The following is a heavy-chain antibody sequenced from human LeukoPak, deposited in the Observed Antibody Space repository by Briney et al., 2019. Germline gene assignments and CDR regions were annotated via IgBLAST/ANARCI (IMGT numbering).Heavy chain of an antibody. Sequence: GGSLRLSCAASGFTFSSHGMYWVRQAPGKGLEWLSFIRFNGTFRYYADSVKGRFTISIDNPKNTLYLQMYSLRPEDTAVYYCARDGYHYGSGTYMYESGPAAPDYWGQGTLVTVSS. CDR2: IRFNGTFR. D-gene: IGHD3-10*01. CDR3: ARDGYHYGSGTYMYESGPAAPDY. V-gene: IGHV3-30*02. CDR1: GFTFSSHG. J-gene: IGHJ4*02.